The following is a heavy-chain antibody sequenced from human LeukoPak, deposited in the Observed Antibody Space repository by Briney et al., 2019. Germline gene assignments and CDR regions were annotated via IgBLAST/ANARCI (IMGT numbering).Heavy chain of an antibody. D-gene: IGHD1-26*01. CDR3: AREVGATTFWFDP. CDR2: IWYDGSNK. J-gene: IGHJ5*02. Sequence: PGGSLRLSCAASGFTFRSYGMHWVRQAPGKGLEWVAVIWYDGSNKYYADSVKGRFTISRDNSKNTLYLQMNSLRAEDTAVYYCAREVGATTFWFDPWGQGTLVTVSS. V-gene: IGHV3-33*01. CDR1: GFTFRSYG.